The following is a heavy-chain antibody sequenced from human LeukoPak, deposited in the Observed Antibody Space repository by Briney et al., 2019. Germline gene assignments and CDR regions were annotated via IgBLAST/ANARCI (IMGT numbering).Heavy chain of an antibody. CDR3: ARGSARWLQFMGAY. Sequence: GGSLRLSCAASGFTFSYYGMQWVRQAPGKGLEWVAVISYDGSDKYYADSVKGRFTISRDNSKNTLYLQMNSLRAEDTAVYYCARGSARWLQFMGAYWGQGTLVTVSS. CDR1: GFTFSYYG. CDR2: ISYDGSDK. D-gene: IGHD5-24*01. J-gene: IGHJ4*02. V-gene: IGHV3-30*19.